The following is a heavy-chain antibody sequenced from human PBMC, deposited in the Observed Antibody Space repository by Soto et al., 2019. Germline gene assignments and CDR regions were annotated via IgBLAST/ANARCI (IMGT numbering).Heavy chain of an antibody. J-gene: IGHJ5*02. CDR1: GGSISSYY. CDR3: ARTYYDFWSGYYGQNWFDP. CDR2: IYYSGST. Sequence: SETLSLTCTVSGGSISSYYWSWIRQPPGKGLEWIGYIYYSGSTNYNPSLKSRVTISVDTSKNQFSLKLSSVTAADTAVYYCARTYYDFWSGYYGQNWFDPWGQGTLVTVSS. V-gene: IGHV4-59*01. D-gene: IGHD3-3*01.